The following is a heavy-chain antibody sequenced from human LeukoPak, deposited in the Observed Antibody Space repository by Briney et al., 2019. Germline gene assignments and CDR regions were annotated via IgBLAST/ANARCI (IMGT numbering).Heavy chain of an antibody. D-gene: IGHD5-12*01. J-gene: IGHJ6*03. V-gene: IGHV1-2*02. CDR1: GYTVTGYY. Sequence: ASVKVSCKAAGYTVTGYYMHWVRQAAGQGLEWMGWINPNCGGTNYAQKFQGRVTMTRDTSISTAYMELSRLRSDDTAVYYCAKNVRGYSGFVRRTYYYYMDVWGKGTTVTVSS. CDR2: INPNCGGT. CDR3: AKNVRGYSGFVRRTYYYYMDV.